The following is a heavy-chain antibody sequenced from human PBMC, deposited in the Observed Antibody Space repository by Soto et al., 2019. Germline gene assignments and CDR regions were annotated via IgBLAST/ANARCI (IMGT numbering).Heavy chain of an antibody. CDR1: NYDFRDYG. CDR2: ISPYKGDT. D-gene: IGHD3-3*01. J-gene: IGHJ4*02. CDR3: SSDRPPSDRTFSGVVSSFDY. Sequence: QVQLVQSGPEMKEPGASVKVSCQASNYDFRDYGFSWVRQAPGQGLEWMGWISPYKGDTNYAQKFHGRVTLTTDSSANTAYMESRITGSAVTAMYHCSSDRPPSDRTFSGVVSSFDYWGQGTLVTVSS. V-gene: IGHV1-18*01.